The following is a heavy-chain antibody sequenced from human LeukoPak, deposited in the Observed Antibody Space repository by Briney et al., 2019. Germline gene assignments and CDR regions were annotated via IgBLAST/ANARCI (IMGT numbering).Heavy chain of an antibody. CDR2: IYYSGST. D-gene: IGHD3-10*01. Sequence: SETLSLTCTVSGGSISSYYWSWIRQPPGKGLEWIGYIYYSGSTYYNPSLKSRVTISVDTSKNQFSLKLSSVTAADTAVYYCARAPLLWFGFEWGQGTLVTVSS. CDR3: ARAPLLWFGFE. V-gene: IGHV4-59*12. J-gene: IGHJ4*02. CDR1: GGSISSYY.